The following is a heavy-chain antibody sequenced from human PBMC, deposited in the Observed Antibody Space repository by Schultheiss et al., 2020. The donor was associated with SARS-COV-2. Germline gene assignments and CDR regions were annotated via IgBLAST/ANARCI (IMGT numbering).Heavy chain of an antibody. J-gene: IGHJ2*01. CDR2: ISSSSRYI. Sequence: GESLKISCAASGFTFSSYSMNWVRQAPGKGLEWVSSISSSSRYIYYADSVKGRFTISRDNAKNSLYLQMNSLRDEDTAVYYCARDDYVWGSYRYWYFDLWGRGTLVTVSS. V-gene: IGHV3-21*01. CDR3: ARDDYVWGSYRYWYFDL. D-gene: IGHD3-16*01. CDR1: GFTFSSYS.